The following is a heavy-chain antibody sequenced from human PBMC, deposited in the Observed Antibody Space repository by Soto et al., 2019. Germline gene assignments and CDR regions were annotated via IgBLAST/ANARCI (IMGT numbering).Heavy chain of an antibody. CDR2: IYYSGIT. J-gene: IGHJ5*02. CDR1: GGSISSSSFH. D-gene: IGHD6-13*01. V-gene: IGHV4-39*01. CDR3: ARRERAAGTDWWFDP. Sequence: QLQLQESGPGLVKPSETLSLTCPVSGGSISSSSFHWGWIRQAPGKGLAWIGSIYYSGITYYSPSRKRRVTISVDTSKNQYAQKRSSGTAADPAVYYCARRERAAGTDWWFDPWGQGTLVTVSS.